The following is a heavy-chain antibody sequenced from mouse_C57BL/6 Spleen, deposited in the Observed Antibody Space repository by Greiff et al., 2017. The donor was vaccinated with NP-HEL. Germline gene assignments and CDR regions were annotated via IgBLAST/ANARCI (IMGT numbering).Heavy chain of an antibody. J-gene: IGHJ2*01. V-gene: IGHV5-16*01. CDR2: INYDGSST. Sequence: EVKVVESEGGLVQPGSSMKLSCTASGFTFSDYYMAWVRQVPEKGLEWVANINYDGSSTYYLDSLKSRFIISRDNAKNILYLQMSSLKSEDTATYYCARVGSSLDYWGQGTTLTVSS. CDR3: ARVGSSLDY. CDR1: GFTFSDYY. D-gene: IGHD1-1*01.